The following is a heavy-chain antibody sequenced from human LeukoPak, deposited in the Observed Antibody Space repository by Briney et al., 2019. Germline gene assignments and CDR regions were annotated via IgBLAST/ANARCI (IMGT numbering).Heavy chain of an antibody. V-gene: IGHV4-34*01. D-gene: IGHD2-2*01. J-gene: IGHJ3*02. CDR1: GGSFSGYY. CDR2: INHSGST. CDR3: ARGPLYCSSTSCRDAFDI. Sequence: SETLSLTCAVYGGSFSGYYWSWIRQPPGKGLEWIGEINHSGSTNYNPSLKSRVTISVDTSKNQYSLKLSSVTAADTAVYYCARGPLYCSSTSCRDAFDIWGQGTMVTVSS.